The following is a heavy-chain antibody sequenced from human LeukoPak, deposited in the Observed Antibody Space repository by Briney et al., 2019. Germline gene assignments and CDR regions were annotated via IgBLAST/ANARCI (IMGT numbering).Heavy chain of an antibody. J-gene: IGHJ4*02. CDR1: GFTFSSYA. CDR3: ARIGRGYCSGGSCSGFDY. D-gene: IGHD2-15*01. V-gene: IGHV3-23*01. CDR2: ISGSGGST. Sequence: GGSLRLSCAAPGFTFSSYAMSWVRQAPGKGLEWVSAISGSGGSTYYADSVKGRFTISRDNSKNTLYLQMNSLRAEDTAVYYCARIGRGYCSGGSCSGFDYWGQGTLVTVSS.